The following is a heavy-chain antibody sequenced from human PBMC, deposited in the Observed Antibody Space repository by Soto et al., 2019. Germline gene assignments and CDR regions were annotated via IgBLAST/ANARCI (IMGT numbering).Heavy chain of an antibody. Sequence: GGSLRLSXAASGFTLSSYAIHWVRQAPGKGLEWVTVISKGGSNLYFADSVKGRFTISRDNSKNTLYLQMNSLRSEDTAVYYCAREVEYTSAFGISSSFDYWGQGTLVTVSS. D-gene: IGHD6-19*01. CDR3: AREVEYTSAFGISSSFDY. J-gene: IGHJ4*02. CDR1: GFTLSSYA. V-gene: IGHV3-30-3*01. CDR2: ISKGGSNL.